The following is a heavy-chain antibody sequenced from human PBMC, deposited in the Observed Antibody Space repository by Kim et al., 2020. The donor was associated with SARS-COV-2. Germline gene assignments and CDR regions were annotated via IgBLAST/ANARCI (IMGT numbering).Heavy chain of an antibody. D-gene: IGHD3-10*01. CDR2: ISSSSSYI. CDR1: GFTFSSYN. V-gene: IGHV3-21*01. J-gene: IGHJ4*02. CDR3: ARDNYYSSGSPNFDY. Sequence: GGSLRLSCAASGFTFSSYNMNWVRQAPGKGLEWVSSISSSSSYIDYADSVKGRFTISRDNAKKSLYLQMNSLRAEDTAVYYCARDNYYSSGSPNFDYWGQGTLVTVSS.